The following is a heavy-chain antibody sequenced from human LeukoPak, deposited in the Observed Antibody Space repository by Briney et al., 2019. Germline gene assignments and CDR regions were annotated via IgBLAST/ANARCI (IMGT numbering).Heavy chain of an antibody. CDR3: ARNYDFWSGYSYRTKAVGAFDI. V-gene: IGHV1-8*03. Sequence: ASVKVSCKASGYTFTSYDINWVRQATGQGLEWMGWMNPNSGNTGYAQKFQGGVTITRNTSISTAYMELSSLRSEDTAVYYCARNYDFWSGYSYRTKAVGAFDIWGQGTMVTVSS. CDR1: GYTFTSYD. D-gene: IGHD3-3*01. CDR2: MNPNSGNT. J-gene: IGHJ3*02.